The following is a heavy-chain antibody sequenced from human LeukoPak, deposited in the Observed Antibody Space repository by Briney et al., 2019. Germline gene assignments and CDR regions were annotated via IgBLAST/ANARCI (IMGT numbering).Heavy chain of an antibody. D-gene: IGHD2-21*02. V-gene: IGHV4-39*07. CDR3: AICSGGGDCYYIDY. J-gene: IGHJ4*02. CDR1: GGSISSSSYY. CDR2: IYYSGST. Sequence: SETLSLTCTVSGGSISSSSYYWGWIRQPPGKGLEWIGSIYYSGSTYYNPSLKSRVTISVDTSKNQFSLKLSSVTAADTAVYYCAICSGGGDCYYIDYWGQGTLVTVSS.